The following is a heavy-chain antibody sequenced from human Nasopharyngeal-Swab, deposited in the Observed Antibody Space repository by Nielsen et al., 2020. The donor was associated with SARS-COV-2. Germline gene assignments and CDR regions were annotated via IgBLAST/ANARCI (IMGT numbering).Heavy chain of an antibody. CDR1: GFTFSSYG. D-gene: IGHD3-22*01. J-gene: IGHJ4*02. V-gene: IGHV3-33*01. CDR2: IWYDGSNK. Sequence: GESLKISCAASGFTFSSYGMHWVRQAPGKGLEWVAVIWYDGSNKYYADSVKGRFTISRDNSKTTLYLQMNSLRAEDTAVYYCARDSLGPDYYDSSGYSDYWGQGTLVTVSS. CDR3: ARDSLGPDYYDSSGYSDY.